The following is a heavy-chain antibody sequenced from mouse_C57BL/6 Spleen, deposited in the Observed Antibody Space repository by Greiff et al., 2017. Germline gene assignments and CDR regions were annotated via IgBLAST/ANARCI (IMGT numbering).Heavy chain of an antibody. CDR3: ARHGGGYAMDY. CDR1: GFTFSSYG. J-gene: IGHJ4*01. V-gene: IGHV5-6*01. CDR2: ISSGGSYT. Sequence: EVQLVESGGDLVKPGGSLKLSCAASGFTFSSYGMSWVRQTPDKRLAWVATISSGGSYTYYPDSVKGRFTISRDNAKNTLYLQMSSLKSEDTAMYYCARHGGGYAMDYWGQGTSVTGSS.